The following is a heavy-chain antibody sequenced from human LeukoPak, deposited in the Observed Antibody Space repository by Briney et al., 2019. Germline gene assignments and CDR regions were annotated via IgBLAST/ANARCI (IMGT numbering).Heavy chain of an antibody. CDR1: GRSFSGYY. CDR3: ARGRFKQQLVREYFQH. Sequence: PSETLSLTCAVYGRSFSGYYWSWIRQPPGKGLEWIGEINHSGSTNYNPSLKSRVTISVDTSKNQFSLKLSSVTAADTAVYYCARGRFKQQLVREYFQHWGQGTLVTVSS. CDR2: INHSGST. V-gene: IGHV4-34*01. D-gene: IGHD6-13*01. J-gene: IGHJ1*01.